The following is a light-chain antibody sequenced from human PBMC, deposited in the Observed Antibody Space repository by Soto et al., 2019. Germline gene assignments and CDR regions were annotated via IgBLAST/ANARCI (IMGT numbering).Light chain of an antibody. J-gene: IGKJ1*01. CDR2: GAS. V-gene: IGKV3-15*01. CDR3: QQYNNWPRT. Sequence: EIVMTQSPATLSVSPGERATLSCMASQSVSSNLAWYQQKPGQAPRLLIYGASTRATGIPARFSGSGSGTEVTLTSSSRQSEDFAVYYCQQYNNWPRTFGQGTKVEIK. CDR1: QSVSSN.